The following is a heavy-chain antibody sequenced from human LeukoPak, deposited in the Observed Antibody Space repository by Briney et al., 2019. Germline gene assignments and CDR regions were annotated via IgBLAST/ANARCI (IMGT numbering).Heavy chain of an antibody. D-gene: IGHD4-23*01. J-gene: IGHJ4*02. CDR1: GYTFTSYY. CDR3: ACWGGGNQGH. Sequence: ASVKVSCKASGYTFTSYYMHWVRQAPGQGLEWMGRINPNSGDTIYAQNFQGRVTVTRDTSISTAYMELSRLRSDDTAVYYCACWGGGNQGHWGQGTLVTVSS. CDR2: INPNSGDT. V-gene: IGHV1-2*06.